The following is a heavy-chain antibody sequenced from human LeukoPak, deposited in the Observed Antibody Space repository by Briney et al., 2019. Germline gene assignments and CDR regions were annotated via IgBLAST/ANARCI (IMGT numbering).Heavy chain of an antibody. CDR3: AKSSRYFGSGRGYYYMDV. D-gene: IGHD3-10*01. Sequence: PGGSLRLSCAASGFTFSNYGMHWVRQAPGKGLEWVAFIRYDGSNKYYADSVKGRFTISRDNSKNTLYLHIDSLRAEDSALYHCAKSSRYFGSGRGYYYMDVWGKGTTVTVSS. CDR2: IRYDGSNK. V-gene: IGHV3-30*02. CDR1: GFTFSNYG. J-gene: IGHJ6*03.